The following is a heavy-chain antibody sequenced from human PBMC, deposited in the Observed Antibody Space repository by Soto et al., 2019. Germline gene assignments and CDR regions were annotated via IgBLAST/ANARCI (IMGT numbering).Heavy chain of an antibody. CDR1: GGSISSGGNY. V-gene: IGHV4-31*11. CDR3: ARARMVRGVIYYYGMDV. CDR2: IYYSGST. J-gene: IGHJ6*02. D-gene: IGHD3-10*01. Sequence: QVQLQESGPGLVKSSQTLSLTCAVSGGSISSGGNYWSWIRQHPGKGLEWIGYIYYSGSTYYNPSLKSRVTISVDTSKTQFSLKLTSVTAADTAVYYCARARMVRGVIYYYGMDVWGQGTTVTVSS.